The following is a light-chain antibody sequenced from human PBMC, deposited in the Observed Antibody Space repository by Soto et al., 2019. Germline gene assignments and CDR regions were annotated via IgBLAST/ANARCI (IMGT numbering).Light chain of an antibody. CDR2: AAS. Sequence: DIQMTQSPSSLSASVGDIVTLTCLASQGISSYLAWYQQKPGKAPELLIYAASTLQSGVPSRFSGSGSGTDFTLTISCLQSEDFATYYCQQYYSLPQTFGQGTKVDIK. J-gene: IGKJ1*01. CDR3: QQYYSLPQT. V-gene: IGKV1-9*01. CDR1: QGISSY.